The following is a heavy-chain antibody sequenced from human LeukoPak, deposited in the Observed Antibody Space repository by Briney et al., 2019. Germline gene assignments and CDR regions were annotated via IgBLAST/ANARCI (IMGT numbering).Heavy chain of an antibody. D-gene: IGHD3-3*02. J-gene: IGHJ6*02. CDR3: AREDRTSNYYYSGMDV. V-gene: IGHV3-48*03. CDR2: ISSSGSTI. CDR1: GFTFSSYE. Sequence: GGSLRLSCAASGFTFSSYEMNWVRQAPGKGLEWVSYISSSGSTIYYADSVKGRFTISRDNAKNSLYLQMNSLRAEDTAVYYCAREDRTSNYYYSGMDVWGQGTTVTVSS.